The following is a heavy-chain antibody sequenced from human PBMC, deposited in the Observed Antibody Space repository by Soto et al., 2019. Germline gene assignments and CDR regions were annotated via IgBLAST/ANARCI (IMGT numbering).Heavy chain of an antibody. Sequence: SVKVSCKASGGTFSSYAISWVRQAPGQGLEWMGGIIPIFGTANYAQKFQGRVTITADKSTSTAYMELSSLRSEDTAVYYCARGYCSSTSCYIGGGYYYYGMDVWGQGTTVTVSS. J-gene: IGHJ6*02. CDR1: GGTFSSYA. CDR3: ARGYCSSTSCYIGGGYYYYGMDV. CDR2: IIPIFGTA. V-gene: IGHV1-69*06. D-gene: IGHD2-2*02.